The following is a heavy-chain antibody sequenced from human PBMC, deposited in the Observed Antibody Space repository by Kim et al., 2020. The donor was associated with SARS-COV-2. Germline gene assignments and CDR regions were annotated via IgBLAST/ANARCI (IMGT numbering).Heavy chain of an antibody. CDR3: ARRERWLQFPYFDY. J-gene: IGHJ4*02. CDR2: ISSSGSTI. V-gene: IGHV3-11*01. D-gene: IGHD5-12*01. Sequence: GGSLRLSCAASGFTFSDYYMSWIRQAPGKGLEWVSYISSSGSTIYYADSVKGRFTISRDNAKNSLYLQMNSLRAEDTAVYYCARRERWLQFPYFDYWGQGTLVTGSS. CDR1: GFTFSDYY.